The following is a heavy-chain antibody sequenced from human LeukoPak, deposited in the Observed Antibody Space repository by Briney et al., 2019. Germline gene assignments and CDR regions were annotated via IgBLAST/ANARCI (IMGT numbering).Heavy chain of an antibody. Sequence: GGSLRLSCTASGFIFNNYAMSWVRQAPGKGLEWVSSMSDSGGNSYYADSVEGRFTISRDNSKNTLYLQMKSLRADDTAVYYCAKDLYGLLGYCSGGNCYGVYFDFWGQGTLVTVSS. CDR2: MSDSGGNS. CDR3: AKDLYGLLGYCSGGNCYGVYFDF. V-gene: IGHV3-23*01. CDR1: GFIFNNYA. J-gene: IGHJ4*02. D-gene: IGHD2-15*01.